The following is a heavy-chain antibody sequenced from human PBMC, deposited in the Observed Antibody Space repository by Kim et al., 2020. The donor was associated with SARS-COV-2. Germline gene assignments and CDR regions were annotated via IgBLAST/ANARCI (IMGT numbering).Heavy chain of an antibody. V-gene: IGHV3-30*04. CDR2: ISYDGSNK. Sequence: GGSLRLSCAASGFTFSSYAMHWVRQAPGKGLEWVAVISYDGSNKYYADSVKGRFTISRDNSKNTLYLQMNRLRAEDTAVYYCARDWLYSSSWSGLYYYYG. D-gene: IGHD6-13*01. CDR1: GFTFSSYA. CDR3: ARDWLYSSSWSGLYYYYG. J-gene: IGHJ6*01.